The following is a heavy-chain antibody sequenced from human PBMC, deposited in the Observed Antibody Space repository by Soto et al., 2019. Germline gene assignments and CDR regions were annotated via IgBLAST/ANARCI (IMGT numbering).Heavy chain of an antibody. CDR2: IKSKTDGGTT. CDR3: TTVGDYIWGSYRQD. Sequence: GGSLRLSCAASGFTFSNAWMSWVRQAPGKGLEWVGRIKSKTDGGTTDYAAPVKGRFTISRDDTKNTLYLQMNSLKTEDTAVYYCTTVGDYIWGSYRQDWGQGTLVTVSS. CDR1: GFTFSNAW. J-gene: IGHJ4*02. D-gene: IGHD3-16*02. V-gene: IGHV3-15*01.